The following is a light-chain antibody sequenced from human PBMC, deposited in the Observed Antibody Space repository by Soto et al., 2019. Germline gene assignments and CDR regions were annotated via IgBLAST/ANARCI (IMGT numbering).Light chain of an antibody. J-gene: IGKJ4*01. CDR3: QQYNNWPPLT. V-gene: IGKV3-15*01. CDR2: GTS. Sequence: EIVMTQSPATLSVSPGERATLFCRASQSVSSNLAWYQQKAGQAPRLLIYGTSTRATGIPARFSGSGSGTDFTITIISLQSEDFAVYYCQQYNNWPPLTFGGGTKVEIK. CDR1: QSVSSN.